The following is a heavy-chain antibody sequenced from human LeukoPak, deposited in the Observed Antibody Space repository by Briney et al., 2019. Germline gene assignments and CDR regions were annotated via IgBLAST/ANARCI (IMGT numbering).Heavy chain of an antibody. J-gene: IGHJ6*04. V-gene: IGHV3-7*01. CDR1: GFTFSSYW. CDR2: IKQDGSEK. D-gene: IGHD3-3*01. CDR3: AREYDFWGGYPGSAMDV. Sequence: GGSLRLSCAASGFTFSSYWMSWVRQAPGKGLEWVTDIKQDGSEKYYVDSETGRFTISRDNAENSLYLQMNSLRAEDTAVYYCAREYDFWGGYPGSAMDVWGKGTTVTVSS.